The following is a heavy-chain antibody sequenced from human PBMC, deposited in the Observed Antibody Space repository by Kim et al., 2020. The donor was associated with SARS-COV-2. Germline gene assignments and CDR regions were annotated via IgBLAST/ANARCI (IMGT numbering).Heavy chain of an antibody. D-gene: IGHD3-10*01. CDR3: ARGGDRRITMVRGARLTDL. Sequence: SETLSLTCAVYGGSFSGYYWSWIRQPPGKGLEWIGEINHSGSTNYNPSLKSRVTISVDTSKNQFSLKLSSVTAADTAVYYCARGGDRRITMVRGARLTDLWGRGTLVTVSS. V-gene: IGHV4-34*01. CDR1: GGSFSGYY. CDR2: INHSGST. J-gene: IGHJ2*01.